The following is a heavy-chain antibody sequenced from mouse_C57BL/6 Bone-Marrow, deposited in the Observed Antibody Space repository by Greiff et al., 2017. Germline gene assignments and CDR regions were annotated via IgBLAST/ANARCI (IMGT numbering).Heavy chain of an antibody. CDR3: TRSADYYGSSYPDY. CDR2: IYPGNSDT. D-gene: IGHD1-1*01. V-gene: IGHV1-5*01. J-gene: IGHJ2*01. CDR1: GYTFTSYW. Sequence: EVQLQQSGTVLARPGASVKMSCKTSGYTFTSYWMHWVKQRPGQGLEWIGAIYPGNSDTSYNQKFKGKAKLTAVTSASTAYMELSDLTNEDSADYYCTRSADYYGSSYPDYWGQGTTLTVSS.